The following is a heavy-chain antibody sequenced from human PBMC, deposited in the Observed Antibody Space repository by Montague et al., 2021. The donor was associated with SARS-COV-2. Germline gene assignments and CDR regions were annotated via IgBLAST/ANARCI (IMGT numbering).Heavy chain of an antibody. D-gene: IGHD2-8*01. J-gene: IGHJ2*01. CDR3: VRVPPNGRWYLDL. CDR1: GGSISSHY. Sequence: SETLSLTCTVSGGSISSHYWTWIRQPPGKGLEWIGYIYYTGSTNYNPSLKSQVAISVDTSKNQFSLSLRSVTAADTALYYCVRVPPNGRWYLDLWGRGTLVTVSS. V-gene: IGHV4-59*11. CDR2: IYYTGST.